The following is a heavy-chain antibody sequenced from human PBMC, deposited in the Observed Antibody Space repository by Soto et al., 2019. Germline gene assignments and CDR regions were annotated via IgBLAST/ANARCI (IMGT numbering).Heavy chain of an antibody. CDR3: ASSHAGAHITAAVH. CDR1: GGSISSGGYS. V-gene: IGHV4-30-2*01. J-gene: IGHJ4*02. CDR2: IYHSGST. D-gene: IGHD6-13*01. Sequence: QLQLQESGSGLVKPSQTLSLTCAVSGGSISSGGYSWSWIRQPPGKGLEWIGYIYHSGSTYYNPSLKSRVPISVDRAKNQCSLKLTSVTAADTAGYYCASSHAGAHITAAVHWGQGTLVTVSS.